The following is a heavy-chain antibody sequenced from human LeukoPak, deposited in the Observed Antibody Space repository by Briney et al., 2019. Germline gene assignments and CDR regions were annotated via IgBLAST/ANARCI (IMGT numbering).Heavy chain of an antibody. J-gene: IGHJ4*02. D-gene: IGHD1-26*01. CDR3: ARDLVSGAPDYFDS. CDR1: GFXFSSSD. V-gene: IGHV3-30-3*01. CDR2: MSPDGSVK. Sequence: GGSLRLSCAASGFXFSSSDVHWVRQAPGKGLQWVAVMSPDGSVKIYTDSVKGRFTISRDNSKNTLYLDMNSLRTDDTAVYYCARDLVSGAPDYFDSWGQGTLVTVSS.